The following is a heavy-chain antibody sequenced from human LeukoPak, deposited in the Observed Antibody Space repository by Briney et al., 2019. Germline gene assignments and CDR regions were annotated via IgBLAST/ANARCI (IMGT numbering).Heavy chain of an antibody. Sequence: SETLSLTCTVSGGSTSSGDYYWSWIRQPPGKGLEWIGYIYYSGSTYYNPSLKSRVTISVDTSKNQFSLKLSSVTAADTAVYYCARDQSIAAAGYDAFDIWGQGTMVTVSS. CDR2: IYYSGST. D-gene: IGHD6-13*01. CDR1: GGSTSSGDYY. V-gene: IGHV4-30-4*08. J-gene: IGHJ3*02. CDR3: ARDQSIAAAGYDAFDI.